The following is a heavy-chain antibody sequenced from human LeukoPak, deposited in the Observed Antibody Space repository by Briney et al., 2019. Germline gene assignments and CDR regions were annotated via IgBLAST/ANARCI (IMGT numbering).Heavy chain of an antibody. D-gene: IGHD1-1*01. CDR3: AKGTAVDRQYFEN. CDR2: ISFDGSHK. V-gene: IGHV3-30*18. Sequence: GGSLRLSCAASRFTFSACGMHWVRQAPGKGLEWVAAISFDGSHKYYADSVKGRFTISRDNSMNTLYLQMSSLRAEDTAVYYCAKGTAVDRQYFENWGQGTLVTASS. CDR1: RFTFSACG. J-gene: IGHJ4*02.